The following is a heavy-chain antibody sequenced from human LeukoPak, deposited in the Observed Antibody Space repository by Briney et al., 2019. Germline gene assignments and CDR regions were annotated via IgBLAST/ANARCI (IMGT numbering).Heavy chain of an antibody. CDR3: AKEGGYSGYDLTYYFDY. CDR1: GFTFGSCA. V-gene: IGHV3-23*01. Sequence: GGSLRLSCAASGFTFGSCAMSWVRQAPGKGLEWVSAISGSGGSTYYADSVKGRFTISRDTSKNTLYLQMNSLRAEDTAVYYCAKEGGYSGYDLTYYFDYWGQGTLVTVSS. CDR2: ISGSGGST. J-gene: IGHJ4*02. D-gene: IGHD5-12*01.